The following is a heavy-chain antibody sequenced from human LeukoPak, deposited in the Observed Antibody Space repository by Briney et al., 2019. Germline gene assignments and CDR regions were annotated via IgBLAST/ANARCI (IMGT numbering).Heavy chain of an antibody. V-gene: IGHV4-39*01. CDR1: GGSISSSSYY. CDR2: IYYSGST. J-gene: IGHJ4*02. CDR3: ARLPLSSGRPYYFDY. D-gene: IGHD6-19*01. Sequence: SETLSLTCTVSGGSISSSSYYWGWIRQLPGKGLEWIGSIYYSGSTYYNPSLKSRVTISVDTSKNQFSLKLSSVTAADTAVYYCARLPLSSGRPYYFDYWGQGTLVTVSS.